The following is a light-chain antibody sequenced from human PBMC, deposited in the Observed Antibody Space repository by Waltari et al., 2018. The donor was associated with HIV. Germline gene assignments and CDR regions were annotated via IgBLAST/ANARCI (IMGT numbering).Light chain of an antibody. CDR3: CSYAGSSTFHVV. Sequence: QSALTQPASVSGSPGQSITISCTGTSSDVGCYNLVSWYQQHPGKAPQLMIYEGSKRPSGVSNRFSGSKSGNTASLTISGLQAEDEADYYCCSYAGSSTFHVVFGGGTKLTVL. CDR2: EGS. J-gene: IGLJ2*01. CDR1: SSDVGCYNL. V-gene: IGLV2-23*03.